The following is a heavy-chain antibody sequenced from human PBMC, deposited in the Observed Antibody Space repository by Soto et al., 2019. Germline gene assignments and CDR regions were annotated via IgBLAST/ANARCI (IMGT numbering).Heavy chain of an antibody. CDR1: GFSLRTSGVS. CDR2: IYWNDDK. CDR3: AYRVGSRGSFDY. D-gene: IGHD6-25*01. J-gene: IGHJ4*02. V-gene: IGHV2-5*01. Sequence: QITLKESGPTLVKPTQTVTLTCSFSGFSLRTSGVSVGWIRQPPGKALEWLAFIYWNDDKRYNPSLQSRLTITKDNSKKEVVLTMTNMDPLDTGTYYCAYRVGSRGSFDYWGQGTLVTVSS.